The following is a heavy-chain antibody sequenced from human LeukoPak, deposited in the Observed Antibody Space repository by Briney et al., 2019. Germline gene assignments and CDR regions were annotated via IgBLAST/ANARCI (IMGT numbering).Heavy chain of an antibody. D-gene: IGHD2-2*01. CDR2: IYYSGST. CDR1: GGSISNYY. J-gene: IGHJ2*01. Sequence: TASETLSLTCTVSGGSISNYYWSWIRQPPGKGLEWIGYIYYSGSTSYNPSLKSRVTISVDTSKNQFPLKLNSVTAADTAVYYCARGPAPWYFDLWGRGTLVTVSS. V-gene: IGHV4-59*01. CDR3: ARGPAPWYFDL.